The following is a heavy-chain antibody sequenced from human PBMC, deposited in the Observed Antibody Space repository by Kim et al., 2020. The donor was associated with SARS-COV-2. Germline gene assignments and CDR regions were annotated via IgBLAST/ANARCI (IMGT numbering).Heavy chain of an antibody. Sequence: SETLSLTCSVSGGSITPYYWNWIRQPPGKGLEWIGYILYTGVTYYNPSLKSRVTISIGPSENQFSLKLTSVTAADTAVYYCARETADYNGNWTLFDHWG. CDR3: ARETADYNGNWTLFDH. D-gene: IGHD1-20*01. V-gene: IGHV4-59*12. CDR1: GGSITPYY. CDR2: ILYTGVT. J-gene: IGHJ2*01.